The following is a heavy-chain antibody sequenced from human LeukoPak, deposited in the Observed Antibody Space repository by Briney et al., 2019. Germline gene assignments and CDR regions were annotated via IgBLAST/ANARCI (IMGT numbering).Heavy chain of an antibody. D-gene: IGHD1-26*01. J-gene: IGHJ4*02. CDR1: GFTFTSYA. V-gene: IGHV3-23*01. CDR2: ISGSGGTT. Sequence: PGRSLRLSCAASGFTFTSYAISWVRQAPGKGLEWVSVISGSGGTTYYAGFVKGRFTISRDNSKDTLYLQMNSLRAEDTAVYYCAKTPNSGNYYASFDYWGQGTLVTVSS. CDR3: AKTPNSGNYYASFDY.